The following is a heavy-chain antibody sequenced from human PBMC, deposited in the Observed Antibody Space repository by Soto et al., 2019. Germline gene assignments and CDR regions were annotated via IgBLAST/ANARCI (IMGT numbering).Heavy chain of an antibody. CDR2: IYSGGST. D-gene: IGHD3-22*01. CDR1: GFTFTSYA. CDR3: ARKRGSSGYSPDFDY. Sequence: EVQLLESGGGLVQPGGSLRLSCAASGFTFTSYAMSWVRQAPGKGLEWVSVIYSGGSTYYADSVKGRFTISRDNSKNTLYLQMNSLRAEDTAVYYCARKRGSSGYSPDFDYWGQGTLVTVSS. J-gene: IGHJ4*02. V-gene: IGHV3-23*03.